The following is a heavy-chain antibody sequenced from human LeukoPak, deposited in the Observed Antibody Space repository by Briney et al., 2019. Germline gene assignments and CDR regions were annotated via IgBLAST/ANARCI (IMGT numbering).Heavy chain of an antibody. CDR3: ARVVVPAAIDY. J-gene: IGHJ4*02. CDR1: GGSISSFY. D-gene: IGHD2-2*01. Sequence: SETLSLTCTVSGGSISSFYWSWIRQPPGKGLEWIGYIYYSGTTDYNPSLKSRVTISVDTSKNQFSLKLSSVTAADTAVYYCARVVVPAAIDYWGQGTLVTVSS. V-gene: IGHV4-59*12. CDR2: IYYSGTT.